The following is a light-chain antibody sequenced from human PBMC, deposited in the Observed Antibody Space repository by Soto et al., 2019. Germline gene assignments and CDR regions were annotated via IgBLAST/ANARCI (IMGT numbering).Light chain of an antibody. J-gene: IGKJ3*01. CDR1: QSVSGSY. Sequence: EIVLTQSPGTLSLSPGERATLSCRASQSVSGSYLAWYQQKPGQAPRLLIYGASTRATGIPDRFSGSGSGPEFTLTISRLEPEDFAVYYCQQYGSSLFTFGPGTKVDIK. V-gene: IGKV3-20*01. CDR3: QQYGSSLFT. CDR2: GAS.